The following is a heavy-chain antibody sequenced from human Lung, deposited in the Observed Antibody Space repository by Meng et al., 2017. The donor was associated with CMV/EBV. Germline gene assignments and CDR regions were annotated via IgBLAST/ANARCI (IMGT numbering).Heavy chain of an antibody. CDR1: GDTFSRYA. V-gene: IGHV1-69*05. D-gene: IGHD2-2*02. CDR2: IIPFFDTT. CDR3: ARDRTGDCSSTSCYNYYYYYGMDV. J-gene: IGHJ6*02. Sequence: SXXVSCKASGDTFSRYAISWVRQAPGQGLEWMGGIIPFFDTTNYAQKFQGRVTITTDESTSTAYMELSSLRSEDTAVYYCARDRTGDCSSTSCYNYYYYYGMDVWGQGTXVTVSS.